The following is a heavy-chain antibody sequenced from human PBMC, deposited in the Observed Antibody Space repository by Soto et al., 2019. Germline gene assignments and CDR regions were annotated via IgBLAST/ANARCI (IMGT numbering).Heavy chain of an antibody. CDR1: GYTFTNFG. J-gene: IGHJ6*02. CDR3: ARGLAEMATLGWYYGMDV. Sequence: ASVKVSCKASGYTFTNFGISWLRQSPGQGLEWMGWINAYNGNTNYAQMLQDRVTMTTDTSTSTAYMELRSLRSDDTAVYYCARGLAEMATLGWYYGMDVWGQGTTVTVSS. D-gene: IGHD3-16*01. V-gene: IGHV1-18*01. CDR2: INAYNGNT.